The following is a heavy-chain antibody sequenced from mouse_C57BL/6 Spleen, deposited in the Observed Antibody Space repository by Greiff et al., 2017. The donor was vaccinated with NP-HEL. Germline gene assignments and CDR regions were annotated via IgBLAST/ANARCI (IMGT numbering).Heavy chain of an antibody. CDR2: INPSNGGT. Sequence: QVQLKQPGTELVKPGASVKLSCKASGYTFTSYWMHWVKQRPGHGLEWIGNINPSNGGTNYNEKFKSKATLTVDNSSSTAYMQLSSLTSEDSAVYYCARGRGITTVVGGYWGQGTTLTVSS. CDR3: ARGRGITTVVGGY. D-gene: IGHD1-1*01. J-gene: IGHJ2*01. CDR1: GYTFTSYW. V-gene: IGHV1-53*01.